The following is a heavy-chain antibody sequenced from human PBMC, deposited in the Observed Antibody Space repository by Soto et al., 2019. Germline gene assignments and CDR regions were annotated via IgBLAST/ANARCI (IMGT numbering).Heavy chain of an antibody. J-gene: IGHJ4*02. CDR2: ISGSGGST. Sequence: GGSLRLSCAASGFTFSSYAMSWVRQAPGKGLEWVSAISGSGGSTYYADSVKGRFTISRDNSKNTMYLHMNSLRAEDTAVYYCARYYAFWSGYYTQFDYWGQGTMVTVSS. D-gene: IGHD3-3*01. V-gene: IGHV3-23*01. CDR1: GFTFSSYA. CDR3: ARYYAFWSGYYTQFDY.